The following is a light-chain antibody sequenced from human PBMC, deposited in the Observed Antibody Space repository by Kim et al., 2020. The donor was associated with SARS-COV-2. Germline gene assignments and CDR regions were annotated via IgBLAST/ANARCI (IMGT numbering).Light chain of an antibody. V-gene: IGLV3-19*01. J-gene: IGLJ2*01. Sequence: LGQTVRITCLGDSLRSYYASWYQQKPGQAPVLVIYGKNNRPSGIPDRFSGSSSGNTASLTITGTQAEDEADYYCNSRDSSDNHVVFGGGTQLTVL. CDR1: SLRSYY. CDR2: GKN. CDR3: NSRDSSDNHVV.